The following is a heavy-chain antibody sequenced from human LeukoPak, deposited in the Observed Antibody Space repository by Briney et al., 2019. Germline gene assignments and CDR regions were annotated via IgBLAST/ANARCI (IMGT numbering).Heavy chain of an antibody. CDR3: ARFMIREVTADNWFDP. J-gene: IGHJ5*02. CDR1: GFTFSGFY. Sequence: PGGSLRLSCAASGFTFSGFYMTWIRQAPGKGLEWVSYISSSGSIIYYTDSVKGRFTISRDNAKNSLSLRMNSLRAEDTAVYYCARFMIREVTADNWFDPWGQGTLVTVSS. D-gene: IGHD3-10*01. CDR2: ISSSGSII. V-gene: IGHV3-11*01.